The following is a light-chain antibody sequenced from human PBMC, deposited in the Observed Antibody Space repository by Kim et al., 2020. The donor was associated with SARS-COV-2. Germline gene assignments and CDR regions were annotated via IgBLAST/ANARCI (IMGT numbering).Light chain of an antibody. CDR2: DSS. CDR1: QTVSLHH. V-gene: IGKV3-20*01. CDR3: SRYGGSPLYT. J-gene: IGKJ2*01. Sequence: SPGDSTTPPSRPSQTVSLHHLAWYQQKPGQAPRPLLHDSSTRAPCFPDRFSGSGSGTDFRLPISRLEPEDFAVYYCSRYGGSPLYTFGQGTKLEI.